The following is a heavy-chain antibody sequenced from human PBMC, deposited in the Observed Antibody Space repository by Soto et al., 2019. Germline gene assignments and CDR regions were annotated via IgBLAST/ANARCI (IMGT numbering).Heavy chain of an antibody. CDR3: AKDQSNSNPLYYFDF. D-gene: IGHD3-22*01. Sequence: GGSLRLSCAASGFTFSIYAMTWVRQSPGKVLEWVSSMSRTGDNTYYADSVKGRFTISRDNSKNTLYLQMNSLRAEDTAIYYCAKDQSNSNPLYYFDFWGPGTLVTVSS. CDR1: GFTFSIYA. V-gene: IGHV3-23*01. CDR2: MSRTGDNT. J-gene: IGHJ4*02.